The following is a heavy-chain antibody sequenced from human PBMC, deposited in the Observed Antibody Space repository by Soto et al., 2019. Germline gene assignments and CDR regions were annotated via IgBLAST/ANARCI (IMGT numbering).Heavy chain of an antibody. CDR2: IKQDGSEK. D-gene: IGHD1-26*01. Sequence: EVQLVESGGGLVQPGGSLRLSCAASGFTFRDYWMNWVRQAPGKGLEWVSNIKQDGSEKYYVDSVKGRFSISRDNAKNSLSLQMNSLRAEDTAVYYCVQFLNSRSVDYWGQGTLVTVSS. CDR3: VQFLNSRSVDY. CDR1: GFTFRDYW. J-gene: IGHJ4*02. V-gene: IGHV3-7*01.